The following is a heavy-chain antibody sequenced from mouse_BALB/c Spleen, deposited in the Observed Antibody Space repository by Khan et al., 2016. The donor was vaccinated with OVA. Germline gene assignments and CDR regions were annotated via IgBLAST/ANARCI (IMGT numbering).Heavy chain of an antibody. CDR1: GYAFSNYW. D-gene: IGHD2-1*01. CDR2: IFPGDGDT. V-gene: IGHV1-80*01. Sequence: QVQLKESGAELVRPGSSVKISCKASGYAFSNYWMNWVKQRPGQGLEWIGQIFPGDGDTNYSGKFKGKATLTADTSSSTAYMQLSSLTSEDSAVYFCAIWHGNHWWGQGTTLTVSS. J-gene: IGHJ2*01. CDR3: AIWHGNHW.